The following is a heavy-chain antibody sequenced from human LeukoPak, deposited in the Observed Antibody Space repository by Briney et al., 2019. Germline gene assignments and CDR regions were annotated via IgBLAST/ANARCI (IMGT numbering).Heavy chain of an antibody. V-gene: IGHV1-69*06. Sequence: SVKVSSKAPGGTFSSYAISWVRQAPGQGLEWMGGIIPIFGTANYAQKFQGRVTITADKSTSTAYMELSSLRSEDTAVYYCARNPTDYGDYYFAYWGQGTLVTVSS. D-gene: IGHD4-17*01. CDR3: ARNPTDYGDYYFAY. CDR1: GGTFSSYA. J-gene: IGHJ4*02. CDR2: IIPIFGTA.